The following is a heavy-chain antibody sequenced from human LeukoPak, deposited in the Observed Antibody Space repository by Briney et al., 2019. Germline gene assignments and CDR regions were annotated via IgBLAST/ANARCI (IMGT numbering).Heavy chain of an antibody. V-gene: IGHV3-7*01. CDR3: ARERVSSGWYYFDY. J-gene: IGHJ4*02. CDR1: GFTFSSYW. CDR2: IKQDGSEK. D-gene: IGHD6-19*01. Sequence: PGGSLRLSCAASGFTFSSYWMSWVRQAPGKGLEWVANIKQDGSEKYYVDSVKGRFTISRDNAKNSLYLQMNSLRAEDTAVYYCARERVSSGWYYFDYWGQGTLVTVSS.